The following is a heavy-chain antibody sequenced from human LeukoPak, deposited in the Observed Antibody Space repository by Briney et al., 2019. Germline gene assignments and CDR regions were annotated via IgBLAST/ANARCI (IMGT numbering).Heavy chain of an antibody. D-gene: IGHD4-23*01. CDR1: GGSISISNSNW. Sequence: AGTETLTCAVSGGSISISNSNWWSWVRQPPGKGLEWIGEIYHSGSTNYNPSLKSRVTISVDKSKNQFSLKLRSVTAADTAVYYCARDLHGGNSFTSDWYFDLWGRGPLIVVSS. CDR2: IYHSGST. J-gene: IGHJ2*01. V-gene: IGHV4-4*02. CDR3: ARDLHGGNSFTSDWYFDL.